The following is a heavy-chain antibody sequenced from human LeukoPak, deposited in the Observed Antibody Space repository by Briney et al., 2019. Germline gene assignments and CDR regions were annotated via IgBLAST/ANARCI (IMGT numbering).Heavy chain of an antibody. D-gene: IGHD3-22*01. CDR1: GFTFSSYA. V-gene: IGHV3-23*01. Sequence: GGSLRLSCAASGFTFSSYAMSWVRQAPGKGLEWVSAISGSGGSTYYADSVKGRFTISRDNSKNTLYLQMNSLRAEDTAVYYCAKDTAYDSSGYRRHGTTSDYWGQGTLVTVSS. CDR2: ISGSGGST. CDR3: AKDTAYDSSGYRRHGTTSDY. J-gene: IGHJ4*02.